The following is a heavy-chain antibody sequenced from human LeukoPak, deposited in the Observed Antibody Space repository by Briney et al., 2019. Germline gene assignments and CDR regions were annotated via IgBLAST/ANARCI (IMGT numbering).Heavy chain of an antibody. CDR2: IGSSSIYI. V-gene: IGHV3-21*01. CDR3: ARVSARGVTTWAYFDY. J-gene: IGHJ4*02. D-gene: IGHD4-17*01. Sequence: GGSLRLSCAASGFAFNTYSMNWVRQTPGKGLEWVSAIGSSSIYIYYADSVTGRFTISRDNAKNSLYLQMNSLRAEDTAVYYCARVSARGVTTWAYFDYWGQGTLVTVSS. CDR1: GFAFNTYS.